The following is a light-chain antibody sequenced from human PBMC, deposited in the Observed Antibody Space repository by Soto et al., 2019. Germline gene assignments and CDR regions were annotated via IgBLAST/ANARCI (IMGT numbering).Light chain of an antibody. V-gene: IGLV2-14*01. CDR3: SSYTSSSTPYV. CDR1: SSDVGGYNY. Sequence: QSALTQPASVSGSPGQSITISCTGTSSDVGGYNYVSWYQQHPGKAPKLMIYEVSTRPSGVSNRFSGSKSGNTASLTISGLQADDEADYYCSSYTSSSTPYVFATGTKLTVL. CDR2: EVS. J-gene: IGLJ1*01.